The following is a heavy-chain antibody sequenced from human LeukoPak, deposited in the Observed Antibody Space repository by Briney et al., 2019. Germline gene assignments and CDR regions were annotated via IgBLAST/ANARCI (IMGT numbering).Heavy chain of an antibody. J-gene: IGHJ4*02. V-gene: IGHV3-73*01. CDR1: GFTFSGSA. CDR2: IRSKANSYAT. D-gene: IGHD1-14*01. Sequence: PGGSLRLSCAASGFTFSGSAMHWVRQASGKGLEWVGRIRSKANSYATAYAASVKGRFTISRDDSKNTAYLQMNSLKTEDTAVYYCTRLNPTGTANDYWGQGTLVTVSS. CDR3: TRLNPTGTANDY.